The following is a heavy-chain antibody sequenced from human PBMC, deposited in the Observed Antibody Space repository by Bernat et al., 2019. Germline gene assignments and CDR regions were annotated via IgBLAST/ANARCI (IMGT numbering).Heavy chain of an antibody. D-gene: IGHD3-3*01. Sequence: EVQLVESGGGLIQPGGSLRLSCAASGFTVSSNYMSWVRPAPGKGLEWVSVIYSGGSTYYADSVKGRFTIARDNSKNTLYLQMNSLRAEDTALDYWARVKMGETIFGVVRGYFDYWGQGTLVTVSS. CDR2: IYSGGST. CDR3: ARVKMGETIFGVVRGYFDY. V-gene: IGHV3-53*01. J-gene: IGHJ4*02. CDR1: GFTVSSNY.